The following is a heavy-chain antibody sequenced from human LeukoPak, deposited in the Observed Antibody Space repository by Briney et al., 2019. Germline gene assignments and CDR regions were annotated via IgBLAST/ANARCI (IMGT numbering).Heavy chain of an antibody. CDR1: GFAFSSYS. Sequence: GRSLRLSWAASGFAFSSYSIHWVRQAPGKGLEWVSFISYDGRIKYYADSVKGRLTISRDNSENTLSLQMNSLRAENTAIYYCARDLSEKYCIDYWGQGTLVTVSS. V-gene: IGHV3-30-3*01. D-gene: IGHD2-8*02. CDR2: ISYDGRIK. CDR3: ARDLSEKYCIDY. J-gene: IGHJ4*02.